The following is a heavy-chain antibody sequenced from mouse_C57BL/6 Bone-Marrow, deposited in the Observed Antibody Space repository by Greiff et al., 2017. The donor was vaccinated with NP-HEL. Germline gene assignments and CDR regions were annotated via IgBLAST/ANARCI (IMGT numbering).Heavy chain of an antibody. CDR1: GYSITSGYY. CDR2: ISYDGSN. Sequence: EVKLVESGPGLVKPSLSLSLTCSVTGYSITSGYYWNWIRQFPGNKLEWMGYISYDGSNNYNPSLKNRISITRDTSKNQFFLKLNSVTTEDTATYYCASGRGYWGQGTTLTVSS. J-gene: IGHJ2*01. V-gene: IGHV3-6*01. CDR3: ASGRGY.